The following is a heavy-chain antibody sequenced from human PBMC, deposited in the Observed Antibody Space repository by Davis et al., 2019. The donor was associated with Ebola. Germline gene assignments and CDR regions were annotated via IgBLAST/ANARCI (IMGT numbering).Heavy chain of an antibody. CDR3: SRSSGSGWGDY. D-gene: IGHD6-19*01. CDR1: GFTFSSYS. J-gene: IGHJ4*02. Sequence: GGSLRLSCAASGFTFSSYSMNWVRQAPGKGLEWVSYISSSSSYIYYADSVKGRFTISRDNAKNSLYLQMNSLRADDTGVYYCSRSSGSGWGDYWGQGSLVTVSS. CDR2: ISSSSSYI. V-gene: IGHV3-21*05.